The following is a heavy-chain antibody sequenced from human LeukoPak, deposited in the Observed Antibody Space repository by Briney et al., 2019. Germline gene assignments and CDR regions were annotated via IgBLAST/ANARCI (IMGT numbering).Heavy chain of an antibody. V-gene: IGHV1-18*01. CDR1: GYTFTSYG. D-gene: IGHD6-19*01. J-gene: IGHJ5*02. CDR3: ASQVAGYNWFDP. CDR2: ISAYNGNT. Sequence: ASVKVSCKASGYTFTSYGISWVRQAPGQGLEWMGWISAYNGNTNYAQKLQGRVTKTTDTSTSTAYMELRSLRSDDTAVYYCASQVAGYNWFDPWGQGTLVTVSS.